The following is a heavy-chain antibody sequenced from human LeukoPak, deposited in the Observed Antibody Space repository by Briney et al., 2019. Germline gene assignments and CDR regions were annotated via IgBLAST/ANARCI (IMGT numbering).Heavy chain of an antibody. D-gene: IGHD3-22*01. CDR3: ARVDSSGYLFDY. CDR1: GFTFGSYW. J-gene: IGHJ4*02. V-gene: IGHV3-7*04. CDR2: IKQDGSEK. Sequence: PGGSLRLSCAASGFTFGSYWMSWVRQAPGKGLEWVANIKQDGSEKYYVDSVKGRFTISRDNAKNSLYLQMNSLRAEDTAVYYCARVDSSGYLFDYWGQGTLVTVSS.